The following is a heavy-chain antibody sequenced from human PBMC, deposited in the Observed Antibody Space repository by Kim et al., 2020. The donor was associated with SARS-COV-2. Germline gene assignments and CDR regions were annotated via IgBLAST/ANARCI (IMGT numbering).Heavy chain of an antibody. CDR2: IRSKANSYAT. J-gene: IGHJ6*02. CDR1: GFTFSGSA. V-gene: IGHV3-73*01. D-gene: IGHD6-13*01. CDR3: VVIAAAGNYGMDV. Sequence: GGSLRLSCAASGFTFSGSAMHWVRQASGKGLEWVGRIRSKANSYATAYAASVKGRFTISRDDSKNTAYLQMNSLKTEDTAVYYCVVIAAAGNYGMDVWGQGTTVTVSS.